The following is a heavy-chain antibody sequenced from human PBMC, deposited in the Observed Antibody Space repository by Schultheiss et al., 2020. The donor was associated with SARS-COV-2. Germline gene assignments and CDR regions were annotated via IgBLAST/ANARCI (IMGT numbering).Heavy chain of an antibody. V-gene: IGHV4-4*07. CDR2: IYTSGST. J-gene: IGHJ6*02. Sequence: SETLSLTCTVSGGSISSYYWSWIRQPPGKGLEWIGRIYTSGSTNYNPSLKSRVTISVDTSKNQFSLKLSSVTAADTAVYYCARDQKVTMTVGRGMDVWGQGTTVTVSS. D-gene: IGHD3-22*01. CDR3: ARDQKVTMTVGRGMDV. CDR1: GGSISSYY.